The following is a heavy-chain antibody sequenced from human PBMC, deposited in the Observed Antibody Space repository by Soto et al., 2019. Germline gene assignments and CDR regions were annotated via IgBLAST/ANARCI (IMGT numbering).Heavy chain of an antibody. CDR3: VRDGYPAWVYGVDV. D-gene: IGHD1-1*01. Sequence: GGSLRLSCAASGFSFNTYWMHWVRQAPGKGLVWVSRMNSDGSMINYADAVKGRFTISRDNAMKMLYLHMTSLRAEDTAVYYCVRDGYPAWVYGVDVWGQGTTVTVSS. V-gene: IGHV3-74*01. J-gene: IGHJ6*02. CDR1: GFSFNTYW. CDR2: MNSDGSMI.